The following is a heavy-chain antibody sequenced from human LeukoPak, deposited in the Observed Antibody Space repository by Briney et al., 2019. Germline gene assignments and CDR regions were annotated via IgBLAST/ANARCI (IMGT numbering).Heavy chain of an antibody. CDR2: ISGRGGGT. D-gene: IGHD3-22*01. CDR3: AKEKGFGYSPLDY. CDR1: GFTFSNYA. Sequence: GGSLRLSCAASGFTFSNYAMTWVRQAPGKGLEWISTISGRGGGTYYTDSVKGRFTISRDNSKNTVYLQMNNLRAEDTALYYCAKEKGFGYSPLDYWGQGTLVTVSA. V-gene: IGHV3-23*01. J-gene: IGHJ4*02.